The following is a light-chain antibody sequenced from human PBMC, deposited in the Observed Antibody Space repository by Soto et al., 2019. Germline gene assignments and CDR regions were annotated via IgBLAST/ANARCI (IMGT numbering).Light chain of an antibody. V-gene: IGKV1-39*01. CDR3: QQYNNWPPYT. CDR1: ESISRN. Sequence: DIQMTQSPSSLSASVGDRVTIPCRASESISRNLNWYQQKAGKAPKLLIYAASSLQSGVPSRFSGSGSGTDFTLTISSLQSEDFAVYYCQQYNNWPPYTFGQGTKLEIK. CDR2: AAS. J-gene: IGKJ2*01.